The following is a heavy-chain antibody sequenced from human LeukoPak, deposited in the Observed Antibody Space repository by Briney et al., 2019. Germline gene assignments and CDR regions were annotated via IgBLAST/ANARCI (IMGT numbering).Heavy chain of an antibody. Sequence: ASVKVSCKASGYAFTSYDINWVRQATGQGLEWMGWMNPNSANTGYTQKFQGRVTMTRNTSISTAYMELSSLRSEDTAVYYCARAPPWTGSFYCFDDWGQGTLVTVSS. D-gene: IGHD1-26*01. CDR1: GYAFTSYD. CDR2: MNPNSANT. CDR3: ARAPPWTGSFYCFDD. J-gene: IGHJ4*02. V-gene: IGHV1-8*01.